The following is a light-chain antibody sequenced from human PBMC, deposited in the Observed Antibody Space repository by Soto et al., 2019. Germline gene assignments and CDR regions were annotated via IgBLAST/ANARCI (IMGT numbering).Light chain of an antibody. CDR3: LQDYNYAWT. Sequence: ASQMTQSPSSLSASVGDRVTITCRASQDIGNKLGWFQQKPGKAPELLIYAAYNLQSGVPSRFSGSRSGTDFTHTISSLQPEDFATYYCLQDYNYAWTFGQGTKVEIK. CDR1: QDIGNK. CDR2: AAY. V-gene: IGKV1-6*01. J-gene: IGKJ1*01.